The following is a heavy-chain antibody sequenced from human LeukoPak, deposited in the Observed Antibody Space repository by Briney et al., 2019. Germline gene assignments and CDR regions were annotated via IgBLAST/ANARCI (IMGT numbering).Heavy chain of an antibody. V-gene: IGHV3-23*01. CDR3: AKETENYRDFHY. CDR2: ISGSGGST. D-gene: IGHD1-7*01. Sequence: PSGGSLRLSCAASGFTFSSYGMSWVRQAPGKGLEWVSAISGSGGSTYYADSVKGRFTISRDNSKNTLYLQMNSLRAEDTAVYYCAKETENYRDFHYWGQGTLVTVSS. J-gene: IGHJ4*02. CDR1: GFTFSSYG.